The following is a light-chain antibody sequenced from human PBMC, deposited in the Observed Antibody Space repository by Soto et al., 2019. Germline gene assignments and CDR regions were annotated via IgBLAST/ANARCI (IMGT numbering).Light chain of an antibody. Sequence: QSVLTQPASVSGSPGQSITISCTGTSSDVGAYDYVSWYQQHPDKAPKLMIYEVSNRPSGVSNRFSGSESVNTATLTISGLQAEDEADYYCSSYTSSSTRVFGTGTKLTVL. J-gene: IGLJ1*01. CDR3: SSYTSSSTRV. V-gene: IGLV2-14*03. CDR1: SSDVGAYDY. CDR2: EVS.